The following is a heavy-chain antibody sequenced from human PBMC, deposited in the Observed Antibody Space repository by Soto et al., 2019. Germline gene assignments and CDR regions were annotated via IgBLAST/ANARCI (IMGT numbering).Heavy chain of an antibody. Sequence: GASVKVSCKASGYPFTTYGVTWVRQAPGQGLEWMGWINAYNGNTNYAQKLQGRVTMTTDTSTSTAYMELRSLRSDDTAVYYCARMGDVPYYYYGMDVWGQGTTVTVSS. CDR3: ARMGDVPYYYYGMDV. CDR2: INAYNGNT. V-gene: IGHV1-18*01. J-gene: IGHJ6*02. CDR1: GYPFTTYG. D-gene: IGHD3-16*01.